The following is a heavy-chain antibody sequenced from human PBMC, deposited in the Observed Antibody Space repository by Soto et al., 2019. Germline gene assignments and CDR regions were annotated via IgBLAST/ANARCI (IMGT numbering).Heavy chain of an antibody. CDR3: ARETGSGSYYDNWFDP. J-gene: IGHJ5*02. Sequence: EVQLVESGGGLVQPGGSLRLSCAASGFTFSSYSMNWVRQAPGKGLEWVSYISSSSSTIYYADSVKGRFTISRDNAKNSLYLQMNSLRDEDTAVYYCARETGSGSYYDNWFDPWGQGTLVTVSS. CDR2: ISSSSSTI. D-gene: IGHD1-26*01. V-gene: IGHV3-48*02. CDR1: GFTFSSYS.